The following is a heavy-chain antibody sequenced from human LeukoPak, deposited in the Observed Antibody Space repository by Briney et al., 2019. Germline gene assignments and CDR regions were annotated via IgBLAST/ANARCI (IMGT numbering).Heavy chain of an antibody. Sequence: SQTLSLTCVISGGSVSSQSAVWNWITQSPSRGLKWLGRTYYRSRWGYNYAVSVKRRITIAPDTSKNQFSLQLNSVTPEDMAIYFCARGDQDFDSWGQGTMVTVSS. J-gene: IGHJ3*02. V-gene: IGHV6-1*01. D-gene: IGHD3-16*01. CDR2: TYYRSRWGY. CDR3: ARGDQDFDS. CDR1: GGSVSSQSAV.